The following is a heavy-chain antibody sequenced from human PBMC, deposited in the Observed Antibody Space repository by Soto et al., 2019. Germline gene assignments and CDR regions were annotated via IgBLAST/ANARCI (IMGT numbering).Heavy chain of an antibody. CDR3: AKDAISGDGIWLMDS. CDR2: LLRSGSTA. CDR1: GFTFSNYA. Sequence: PGGSLRLSCAASGFTFSNYAMTWARLAPGKGLEWVSSLLRSGSTAYYADSVRGRFTVSSDTSANSLYLQMDSLSAEDKAIYYCAKDAISGDGIWLMDSWGQGTLVTVSS. D-gene: IGHD4-17*01. V-gene: IGHV3-23*01. J-gene: IGHJ5*02.